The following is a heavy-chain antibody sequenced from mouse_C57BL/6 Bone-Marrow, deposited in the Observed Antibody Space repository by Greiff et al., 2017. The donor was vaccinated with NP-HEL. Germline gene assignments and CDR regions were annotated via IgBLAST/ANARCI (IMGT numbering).Heavy chain of an antibody. D-gene: IGHD1-1*02. V-gene: IGHV1-18*01. CDR2: INPNNGGP. CDR3: ARGGWCHWYFDV. Sequence: VQLQQSGPELVKPGASVKIPCKASGYTFTDYNMDWVKQSHGKSLEWIGDINPNNGGPIYNQKFKGKATLTVDKSSSTAYMELRSLTSEDTAVYYCARGGWCHWYFDVWGTGTTVTVSS. CDR1: GYTFTDYN. J-gene: IGHJ1*03.